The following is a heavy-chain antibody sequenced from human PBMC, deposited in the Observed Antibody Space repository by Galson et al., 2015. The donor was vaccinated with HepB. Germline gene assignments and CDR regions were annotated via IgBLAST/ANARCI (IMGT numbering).Heavy chain of an antibody. D-gene: IGHD2-21*02. Sequence: SVKVSCKASGGTFSSYSISWVRQAPGQGLEWMGGVIPIFGTANYAQKFQGRVTITADESTCTAYMELSSLRSEDTAVYYCARDQICFCGGDCLYAFDIWGQGTMVTVSS. J-gene: IGHJ3*02. CDR1: GGTFSSYS. V-gene: IGHV1-69*13. CDR2: VIPIFGTA. CDR3: ARDQICFCGGDCLYAFDI.